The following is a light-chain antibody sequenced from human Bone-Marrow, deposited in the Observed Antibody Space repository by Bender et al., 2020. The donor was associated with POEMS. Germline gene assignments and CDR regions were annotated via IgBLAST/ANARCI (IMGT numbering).Light chain of an antibody. CDR1: SNDVGGYNS. CDR2: DVT. J-gene: IGLJ3*02. CDR3: TSYTTSSSLV. V-gene: IGLV2-14*03. Sequence: QSALTQPASVSGSPGKSIAISCTGTSNDVGGYNSVSWYQQYPGRAPKLIIYDVTSRPSGVSDRFSGSKSGNTASLTISGLQVEDEADYYCTSYTTSSSLVFGGGTKLTVL.